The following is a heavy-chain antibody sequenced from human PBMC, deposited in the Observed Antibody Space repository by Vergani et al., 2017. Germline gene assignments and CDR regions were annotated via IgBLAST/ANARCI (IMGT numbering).Heavy chain of an antibody. Sequence: QVQLVESGGGLVKPGGSLRLSCAASGFTFSDYYMSWIRQAPGKGLEWVSYISSSGSTIYYADSVKGRFTISRDNSKNTLYLQMNSLRAEDTAVYYCAKPRYSSSGSDYYYYGMDVWGQGTTVTVSS. CDR1: GFTFSDYY. CDR2: ISSSGSTI. J-gene: IGHJ6*02. D-gene: IGHD6-13*01. V-gene: IGHV3-11*04. CDR3: AKPRYSSSGSDYYYYGMDV.